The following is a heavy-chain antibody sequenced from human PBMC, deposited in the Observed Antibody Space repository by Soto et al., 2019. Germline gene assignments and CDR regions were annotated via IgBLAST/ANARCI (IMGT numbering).Heavy chain of an antibody. CDR3: AKDPPAYCGGDCYPSYFDY. D-gene: IGHD2-21*02. Sequence: GGSLSLSCAASGFTFSSYGMHWVRQAPGKGLEWVAVISYDGSNKYYADSVKGRFTISRDNSKNTLYLQMNSLRAEDTAVYYCAKDPPAYCGGDCYPSYFDYWGQGTLVTVSS. CDR1: GFTFSSYG. CDR2: ISYDGSNK. J-gene: IGHJ4*02. V-gene: IGHV3-30*18.